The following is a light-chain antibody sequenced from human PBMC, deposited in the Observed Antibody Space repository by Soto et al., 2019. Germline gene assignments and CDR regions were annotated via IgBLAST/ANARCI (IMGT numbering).Light chain of an antibody. J-gene: IGLJ3*02. V-gene: IGLV1-44*01. CDR2: NDN. CDR3: AAWDDSLNARGV. Sequence: QFVLTQPPSASGTPGQRVTISCSGSRSNIGSNAVSWYQQLPGTAPKLLIYNDNQRPSGVPDRFSASKSGTSASLAISGLQSEDEADYYCAAWDDSLNARGVFGGGTQLTVL. CDR1: RSNIGSNA.